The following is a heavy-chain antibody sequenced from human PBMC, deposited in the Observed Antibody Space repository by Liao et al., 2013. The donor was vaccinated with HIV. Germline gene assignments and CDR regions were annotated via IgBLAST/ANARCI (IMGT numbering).Heavy chain of an antibody. CDR3: AGGNRAYYGSSSYDY. J-gene: IGHJ4*02. D-gene: IGHD3-10*01. Sequence: QVQLQQWGAGLLKPSETLSLTCAVYGGSFSNYYWSWIRQSPGKGLEWIGEINHSGSTNYNPSLKSRVFISVDTSEKQFSLKLTSLTAADTAVYYCAGGNRAYYGSSSYDYWGQGNPGHRLL. CDR2: INHSGST. V-gene: IGHV4-34*01. CDR1: GGSFSNYY.